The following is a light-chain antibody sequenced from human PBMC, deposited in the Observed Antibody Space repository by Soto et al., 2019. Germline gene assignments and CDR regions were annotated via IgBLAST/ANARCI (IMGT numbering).Light chain of an antibody. CDR3: TTWDDSLSGVI. V-gene: IGLV1-47*01. J-gene: IGLJ2*01. CDR2: KNN. CDR1: SSNIGSNY. Sequence: QLVLTQPPSASGTPGQRVTISCSGSSSNIGSNYVYWYQQLPGTAPKLLIYKNNERPSGVPDRISGSKSGTSASLAISGLRSEDEADYYCTTWDDSLSGVIFGGGTQLTVL.